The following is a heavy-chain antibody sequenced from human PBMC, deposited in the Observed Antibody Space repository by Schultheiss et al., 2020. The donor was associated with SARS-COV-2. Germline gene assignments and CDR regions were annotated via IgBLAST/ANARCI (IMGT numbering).Heavy chain of an antibody. V-gene: IGHV1-69*04. CDR2: IIPILGIA. Sequence: SVKVSCKASGGTFSSYAISWVRQAPGQGLEWMGRIIPILGIANYAQKFQGRVTITADKSTSTAYMELSSLRSEDTAVYYCARLEWEPRNAFDIWGQGTMVTVSS. CDR1: GGTFSSYA. J-gene: IGHJ3*02. D-gene: IGHD1-26*01. CDR3: ARLEWEPRNAFDI.